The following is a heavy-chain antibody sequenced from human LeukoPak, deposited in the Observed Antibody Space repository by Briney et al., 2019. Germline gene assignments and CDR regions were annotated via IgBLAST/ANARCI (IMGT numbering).Heavy chain of an antibody. CDR1: GYIFTNYL. CDR3: ARRQYSGYDFDF. J-gene: IGHJ4*02. Sequence: ESLKFSCTASGYIFTNYLIGGVRQMPRKGLEWMGIIYPRDSDTRYSPSFQGQLTVSADKSISTAYLQWNTLEASDTAMYYCARRQYSGYDFDFWGQGTLVTVSS. CDR2: IYPRDSDT. D-gene: IGHD5-12*01. V-gene: IGHV5-51*01.